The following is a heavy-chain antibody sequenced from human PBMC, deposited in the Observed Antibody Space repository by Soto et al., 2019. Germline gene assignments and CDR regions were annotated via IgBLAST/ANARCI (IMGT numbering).Heavy chain of an antibody. CDR2: IFYNGRT. V-gene: IGHV4-30-4*01. CDR1: GGSISCGDYY. J-gene: IGHJ4*02. CDR3: ARADSSSWYEGDFFDF. Sequence: SETLSLTCTVSGGSISCGDYYWSWIRQPPGKGLEWIGYIFYNGRTHFNPSLKSRLTISLDMSKNQFSLRLSSVTAADTAEYYCARADSSSWYEGDFFDFWGQGTLVTVSS. D-gene: IGHD6-13*01.